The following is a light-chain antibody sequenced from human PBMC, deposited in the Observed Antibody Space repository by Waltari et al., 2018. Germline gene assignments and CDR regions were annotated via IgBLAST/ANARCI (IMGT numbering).Light chain of an antibody. J-gene: IGLJ2*01. CDR2: DDT. Sequence: SYVVTQPPSVSVAPGQTARITCAGDKIGSQSVHWYQQKLGQAPVLVIYDDTDRPSGSPERFSGSSSGNTATLTSRRVEAGDEANYYSQVWDSSSDPLFGVGTKLTVL. CDR3: QVWDSSSDPL. V-gene: IGLV3-21*02. CDR1: KIGSQS.